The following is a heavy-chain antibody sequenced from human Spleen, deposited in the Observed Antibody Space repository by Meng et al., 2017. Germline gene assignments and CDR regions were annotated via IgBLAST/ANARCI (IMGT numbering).Heavy chain of an antibody. V-gene: IGHV1-8*01. D-gene: IGHD6-13*01. Sequence: VWLVQSGAEVKTPGASVKVSCKASGYTFTSSDITWVRQATGQGLEWMGWMNPNSGNTGYAQKFQGRVTMTRDTSISTAYMELSGLRSDDTAMYYCARDEDISAAGKLFGDYWGQGTLVTVSS. CDR3: ARDEDISAAGKLFGDY. CDR2: MNPNSGNT. J-gene: IGHJ4*02. CDR1: GYTFTSSD.